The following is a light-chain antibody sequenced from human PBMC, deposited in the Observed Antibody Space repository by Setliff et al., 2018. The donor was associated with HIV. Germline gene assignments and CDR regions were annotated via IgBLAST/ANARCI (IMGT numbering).Light chain of an antibody. CDR2: EVS. J-gene: IGLJ1*01. CDR1: SSDVGGYNY. V-gene: IGLV2-8*01. Sequence: QSALTQPPSTSGSPGQSVTISCTGTSSDVGGYNYVSRYQQHPGKAPKLMIYEVSKRPSGVPDRLSGSKSGNTASLTVSGLQAEDEADYYCSSYAGSNNVFGTGTKAPS. CDR3: SSYAGSNNV.